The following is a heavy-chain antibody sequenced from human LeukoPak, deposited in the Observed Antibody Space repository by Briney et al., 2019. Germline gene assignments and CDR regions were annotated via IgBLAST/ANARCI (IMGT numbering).Heavy chain of an antibody. J-gene: IGHJ4*02. CDR1: GFTFSSYW. CDR3: ASGGSSDWYFNY. Sequence: GVSLRLSCAASGFTFSSYWMHWVRQAPGKGLVWVSRIRSDGSSRNYADSVRGQFTISRDNAKDTLYLQMNSLRAEDTAVYYCASGGSSDWYFNYWGQGTLVTVSS. CDR2: IRSDGSSR. D-gene: IGHD2-15*01. V-gene: IGHV3-74*01.